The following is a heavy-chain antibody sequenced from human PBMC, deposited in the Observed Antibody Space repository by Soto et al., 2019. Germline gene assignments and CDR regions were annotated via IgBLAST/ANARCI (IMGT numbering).Heavy chain of an antibody. CDR2: INSDGSVS. D-gene: IGHD2-15*01. CDR1: GFTFSNYW. J-gene: IGHJ6*03. V-gene: IGHV3-74*01. Sequence: EVKLVESGGGLVQPGGSLRLSCAASGFTFSNYWMYWVRQAPGQGLVWVSRINSDGSVSRYADSVKGRLTISRDNVKNTLYLQMNSLRVEDTAVYYCARGDCVGGSCYSLAGSFYYYMDVWGKWTTVTVFS. CDR3: ARGDCVGGSCYSLAGSFYYYMDV.